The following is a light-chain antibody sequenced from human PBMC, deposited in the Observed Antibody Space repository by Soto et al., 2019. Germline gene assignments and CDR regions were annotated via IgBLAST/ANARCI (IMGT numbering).Light chain of an antibody. CDR2: RNN. CDR3: AAWDDSLSALV. V-gene: IGLV1-47*01. J-gene: IGLJ3*02. Sequence: QSVLTQPPSASGTPGQRVTISCSGSSSNIGTNYVSWYQHLPGTAPKLLIYRNNQRPSGVPDRFSGSKSGTSASLAISGLRSEDEADYYCAAWDDSLSALVFGGGTKLTVL. CDR1: SSNIGTNY.